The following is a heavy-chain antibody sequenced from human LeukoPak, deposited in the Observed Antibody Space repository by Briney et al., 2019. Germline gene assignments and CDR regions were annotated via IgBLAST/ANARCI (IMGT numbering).Heavy chain of an antibody. CDR1: GGSFSGYY. J-gene: IGHJ4*02. D-gene: IGHD2-2*01. V-gene: IGHV4-34*01. Sequence: SETLSLTRAVYGGSFSGYYWSWIRQPPGKGLEWIGEINHSGSTNYNPSLKSRVTISVDTSKNHFSLKLSSVTAADTAVYYCARGRTPAAAITNWGQGTLVTVSS. CDR2: INHSGST. CDR3: ARGRTPAAAITN.